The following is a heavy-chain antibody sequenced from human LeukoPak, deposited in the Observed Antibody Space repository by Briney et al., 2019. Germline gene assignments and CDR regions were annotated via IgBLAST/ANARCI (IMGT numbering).Heavy chain of an antibody. CDR2: ISAYNGNT. V-gene: IGHV1-18*01. CDR3: ARGPRRITIFGVAPDY. Sequence: ASVKVSCKASGYTFTSYGISWVRQAPGQXXXWMGWISAYNGNTNYAQKLQGRVTMTTDTSTSTAYMELRSLRSDDTAVYYCARGPRRITIFGVAPDYWGQGTLVTVSS. D-gene: IGHD3-3*01. CDR1: GYTFTSYG. J-gene: IGHJ4*02.